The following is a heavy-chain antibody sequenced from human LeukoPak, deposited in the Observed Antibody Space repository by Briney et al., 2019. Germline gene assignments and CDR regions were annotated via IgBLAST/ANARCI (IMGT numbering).Heavy chain of an antibody. CDR3: ARDGGSGADY. V-gene: IGHV3-30*02. CDR2: IRYDGSNK. J-gene: IGHJ4*02. CDR1: GFTFRNYG. Sequence: GALRPSWSAAGFTFRNYGLHWVRQAPGKGLGWVAFIRYDGSNKYYADSVKGRFTISRDNSKNTLYMQMNSLRAEDTAVYYCARDGGSGADYWGQGTLVSVSS. D-gene: IGHD3-16*01.